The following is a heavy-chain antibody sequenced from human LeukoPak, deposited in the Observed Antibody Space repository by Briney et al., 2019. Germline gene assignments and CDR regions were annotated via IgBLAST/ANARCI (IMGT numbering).Heavy chain of an antibody. Sequence: KTSETLSLTCAVSGGSISSGGYSWSWIRQPPGKGLEWIGYIYHSGSTYYNPSLKSRVTISVDRSKNQFSLKLSSVTAADTAVYYCARAAVTPIDYWGQGTLVTVSS. D-gene: IGHD2-21*02. CDR1: GGSISSGGYS. CDR2: IYHSGST. J-gene: IGHJ4*02. V-gene: IGHV4-30-2*01. CDR3: ARAAVTPIDY.